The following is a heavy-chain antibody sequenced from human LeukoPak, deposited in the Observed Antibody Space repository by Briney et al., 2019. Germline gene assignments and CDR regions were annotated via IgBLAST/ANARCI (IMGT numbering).Heavy chain of an antibody. D-gene: IGHD2-2*01. Sequence: PSETLSLTCNVSGASVSSGSYYWSWIRQPPGKELEWIVYIYYSGSTSYNPSLKSRVTISVDTSKNQFSLKLSSVTAADTAVYYCARGDIVVVPAAIRFDPWGQGTLVTVSS. J-gene: IGHJ5*02. CDR2: IYYSGST. CDR3: ARGDIVVVPAAIRFDP. V-gene: IGHV4-61*01. CDR1: GASVSSGSYY.